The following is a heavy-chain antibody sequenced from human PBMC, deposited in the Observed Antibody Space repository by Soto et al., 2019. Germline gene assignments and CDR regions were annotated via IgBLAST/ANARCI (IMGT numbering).Heavy chain of an antibody. V-gene: IGHV3-30*18. J-gene: IGHJ4*02. Sequence: GGSLRLSCAASGFTFSSYGIHWVRQAPGKGLEWVAVISYDGSNKYYADSVKGRFTISRDNSKNTLYLQMNSLRAEDTAVYYCAKDSSGYLHDYWGQGTLVTSPQ. D-gene: IGHD3-22*01. CDR1: GFTFSSYG. CDR2: ISYDGSNK. CDR3: AKDSSGYLHDY.